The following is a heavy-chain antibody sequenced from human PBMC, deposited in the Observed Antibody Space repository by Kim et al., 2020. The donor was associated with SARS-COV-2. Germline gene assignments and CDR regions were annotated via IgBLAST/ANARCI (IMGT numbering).Heavy chain of an antibody. CDR2: INHSGST. CDR3: ARDRYYYGSGSYFEY. V-gene: IGHV4-34*01. Sequence: SQTLSLTCAVYGGSFSGYYWSWIRQPPGKGLEWIGEINHSGSTNYNPSLKSRVTISVDTSKNQFSLKLSSVTAADTAVYYCARDRYYYGSGSYFEYWGQGTLVTVSS. J-gene: IGHJ4*02. D-gene: IGHD3-10*01. CDR1: GGSFSGYY.